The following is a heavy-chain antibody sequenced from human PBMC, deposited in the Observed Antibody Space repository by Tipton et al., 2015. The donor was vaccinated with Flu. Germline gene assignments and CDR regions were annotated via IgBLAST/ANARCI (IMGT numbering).Heavy chain of an antibody. D-gene: IGHD2-15*01. V-gene: IGHV4-39*07. CDR2: IFHSRTT. CDR1: GGSVSSSDFY. Sequence: TLSLTCTVSGGSVSSSDFYWGWVRQPPGKGPEWIGSIFHSRTTYYDLSLQSRVTISLDTSKNQFSLKMKSVTVADTAVYYCTRQVEAATRSSSWGQGTLVTVSS. CDR3: TRQVEAATRSSS. J-gene: IGHJ4*02.